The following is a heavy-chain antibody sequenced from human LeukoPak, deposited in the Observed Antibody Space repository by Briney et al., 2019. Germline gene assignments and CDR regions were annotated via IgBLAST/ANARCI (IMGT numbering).Heavy chain of an antibody. Sequence: GSSVKVSCKASGGTFISYSISWVRQAPGRGLEWMGGIIPIFGTANYAQKFQGRVTITADKSTSTAYMELNSGRSEDTAVYYWGAPAVSGIYLGFTYWGQGPLVTVP. V-gene: IGHV1-69*06. CDR2: IIPIFGTA. J-gene: IGHJ4*02. CDR1: GGTFISYS. CDR3: GAPAVSGIYLGFTY. D-gene: IGHD3-16*02.